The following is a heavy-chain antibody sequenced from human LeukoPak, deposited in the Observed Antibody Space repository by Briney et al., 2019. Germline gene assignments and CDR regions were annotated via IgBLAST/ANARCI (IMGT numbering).Heavy chain of an antibody. CDR3: ARHLDIAAAGTFDY. Sequence: SETLSLTCTVSGGSISSYYWSWIRQTAGEGLEWIGRFYTSGSASYNPSLKSRVSLSVDTSKNQFSLKLSSVTAADTAVYYCARHLDIAAAGTFDYWGQGTLVTVSS. CDR2: FYTSGSA. CDR1: GGSISSYY. D-gene: IGHD6-13*01. V-gene: IGHV4-4*07. J-gene: IGHJ4*02.